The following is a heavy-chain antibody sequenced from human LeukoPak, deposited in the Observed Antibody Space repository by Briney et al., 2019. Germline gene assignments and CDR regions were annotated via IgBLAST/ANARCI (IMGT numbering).Heavy chain of an antibody. D-gene: IGHD4-17*01. V-gene: IGHV4-34*01. CDR3: AREYGDFDY. J-gene: IGHJ4*02. Sequence: PSETLSLTCAVYGGSFRGYYWSWIRQPPGKGLEWIGEINHSGSTNYNPSLKSRVTISVDTSKNQFSLKLSSVTAADTAVYYCAREYGDFDYWGQGTLVTVSS. CDR2: INHSGST. CDR1: GGSFRGYY.